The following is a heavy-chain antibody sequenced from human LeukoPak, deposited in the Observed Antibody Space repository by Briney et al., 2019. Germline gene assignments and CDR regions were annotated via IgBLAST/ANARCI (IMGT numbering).Heavy chain of an antibody. D-gene: IGHD3-22*01. CDR1: GGSISTYY. V-gene: IGHV4-59*08. Sequence: SDTLSLTCTVSGGSISTYYWTWIRQPPGKGLEWLGHVSNSGSTKYNPSLKSRVTISIDTSKKHFSLKLSSVTAADTAVYYCASRAYYDSSGLDYWGQGILVTVSS. CDR3: ASRAYYDSSGLDY. J-gene: IGHJ4*02. CDR2: VSNSGST.